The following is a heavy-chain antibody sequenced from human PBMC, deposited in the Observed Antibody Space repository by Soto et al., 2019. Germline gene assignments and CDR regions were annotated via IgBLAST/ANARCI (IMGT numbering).Heavy chain of an antibody. Sequence: SETLSLTCTVSGGSISSYYWIWIRQHPGKGLEWIGYIYYSGSTYYNPSLKSRVTISVDTSKNQFSLKLSSVTAADTAVYYCARELFGRSVWFDPWGQGTLVTVSS. CDR1: GGSISSYY. J-gene: IGHJ5*02. D-gene: IGHD3-10*01. CDR2: IYYSGST. CDR3: ARELFGRSVWFDP. V-gene: IGHV4-59*01.